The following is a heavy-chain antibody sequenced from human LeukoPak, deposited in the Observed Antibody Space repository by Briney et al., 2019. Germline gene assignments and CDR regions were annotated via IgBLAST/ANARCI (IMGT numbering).Heavy chain of an antibody. CDR2: ISGSGGST. Sequence: GGSLRLSCTASGFTFEDYGMSWVRQAPGKGLEWVSAISGSGGSTYYADSVKGRFTISRDNSKNTLYLQMNSLRAEDTAVYYCAKRDSSGWYSFDYWGQGTLVTVSS. V-gene: IGHV3-23*01. D-gene: IGHD6-19*01. CDR1: GFTFEDYG. CDR3: AKRDSSGWYSFDY. J-gene: IGHJ4*02.